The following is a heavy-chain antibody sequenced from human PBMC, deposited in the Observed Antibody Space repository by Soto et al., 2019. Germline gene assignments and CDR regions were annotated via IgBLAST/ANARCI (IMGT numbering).Heavy chain of an antibody. D-gene: IGHD3-16*01. CDR3: ARVLSYDYVWGSNDAFDI. Sequence: SQSRSVTGGISGGSGARNSAAWDWIRQSPSRGLEWLGRTYYRSKWYNDYAVSVKSRITINPDTSKNQFSLQLNSVTPEDTAVYYCARVLSYDYVWGSNDAFDIWGQGTMVTVS. CDR1: GGSGARNSAA. CDR2: TYYRSKWYN. V-gene: IGHV6-1*01. J-gene: IGHJ3*02.